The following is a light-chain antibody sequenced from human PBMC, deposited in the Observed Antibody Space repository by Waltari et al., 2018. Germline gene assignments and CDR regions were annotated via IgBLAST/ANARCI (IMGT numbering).Light chain of an antibody. CDR3: CSYAGQFTWV. CDR2: AVS. J-gene: IGLJ2*01. V-gene: IGLV2-11*03. Sequence: VSWFQQYPGKAPKVIMFAVSERPSGVPDRFSGSKSGNTASLTISGLQSEDESHYFCCSYAGQFTWVFGGGTKLTVL.